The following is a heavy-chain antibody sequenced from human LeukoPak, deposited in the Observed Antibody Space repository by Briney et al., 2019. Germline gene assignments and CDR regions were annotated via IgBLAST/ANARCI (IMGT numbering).Heavy chain of an antibody. CDR3: AREGRFDNSFDP. D-gene: IGHD3-3*01. Sequence: SETLSLTCTVSDGSITGRNSFWGWIRQPQGKGLVWIGSVHSIGSTYCNPSLKSRVTISVDSSRNLFSLHLTSVTAADTAVYYCAREGRFDNSFDPWGQGTLVTVSS. CDR2: VHSIGST. J-gene: IGHJ5*02. V-gene: IGHV4-39*07. CDR1: DGSITGRNSF.